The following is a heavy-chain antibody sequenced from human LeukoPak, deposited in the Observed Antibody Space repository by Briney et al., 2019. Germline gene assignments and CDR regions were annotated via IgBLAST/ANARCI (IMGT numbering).Heavy chain of an antibody. D-gene: IGHD6-13*01. CDR3: ARGSSSWYYFDY. Sequence: SGGSLRLSCAASGFTFRSYGMHWVRQAPGRGLEWVAVIWYEGSDKHYADSVKGRFTISRDNSKNTLYLQLNSLRAEDTAVYYCARGSSSWYYFDYWGQGTLVTASS. V-gene: IGHV3-33*01. CDR2: IWYEGSDK. CDR1: GFTFRSYG. J-gene: IGHJ4*02.